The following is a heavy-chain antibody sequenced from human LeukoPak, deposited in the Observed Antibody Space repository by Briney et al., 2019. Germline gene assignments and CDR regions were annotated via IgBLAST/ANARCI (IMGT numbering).Heavy chain of an antibody. V-gene: IGHV4-61*01. Sequence: SETLSLTCTDSGGSVSSGSYYWSWIRQPPGKGLEWIGYIHYSGSTNYNPSLKSRVTISVDTSKNQFSLKLSSVTAADTAVYYCARSGYYDFWSGYSDAFDIWGQGTMVTVSS. CDR2: IHYSGST. CDR3: ARSGYYDFWSGYSDAFDI. CDR1: GGSVSSGSYY. D-gene: IGHD3-3*01. J-gene: IGHJ3*02.